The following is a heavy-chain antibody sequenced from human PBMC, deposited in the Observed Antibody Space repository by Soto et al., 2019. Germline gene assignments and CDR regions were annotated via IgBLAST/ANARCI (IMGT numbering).Heavy chain of an antibody. D-gene: IGHD2-8*01. J-gene: IGHJ4*02. CDR3: AKEDVLMVYDASIDD. CDR1: GFTFSSYA. Sequence: GGSLRLSCAASGFTFSSYAMSWVCQAPGKGLEWVSAISGSGGSTYYADSVKGRFTVSRDNSKNTLYLQMNSLRAEDTAVYYCAKEDVLMVYDASIDDWGQGTLVTVAS. CDR2: ISGSGGST. V-gene: IGHV3-23*01.